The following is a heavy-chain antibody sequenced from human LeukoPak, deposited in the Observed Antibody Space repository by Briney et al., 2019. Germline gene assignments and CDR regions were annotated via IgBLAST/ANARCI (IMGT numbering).Heavy chain of an antibody. Sequence: NPSETLSLTCTVSGGSISSYYWSWIRQPPGKGLEWIGYIYYSGSTNYNPSLKSRVTISVDTSKNQFSLKLSSVTAADTAVYYCARVGFGELYSPFDYWGQGTLVTVPS. CDR1: GGSISSYY. CDR2: IYYSGST. CDR3: ARVGFGELYSPFDY. J-gene: IGHJ4*02. V-gene: IGHV4-59*01. D-gene: IGHD3-10*01.